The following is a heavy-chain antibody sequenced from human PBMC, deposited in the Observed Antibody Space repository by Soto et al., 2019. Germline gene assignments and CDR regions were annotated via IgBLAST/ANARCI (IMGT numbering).Heavy chain of an antibody. Sequence: PGESLKISCKTSGYSFISYWVAWVRQVPGKGLEWMGTFYPGDSTSTYSPSFQGQVTISVDKSISTAYLQLSSLKTSDTAMYYCARIIGYCRKNDCSWTFDIWGQGTMVTVSS. D-gene: IGHD2-15*01. CDR3: ARIIGYCRKNDCSWTFDI. V-gene: IGHV5-51*01. CDR2: FYPGDSTS. CDR1: GYSFISYW. J-gene: IGHJ3*02.